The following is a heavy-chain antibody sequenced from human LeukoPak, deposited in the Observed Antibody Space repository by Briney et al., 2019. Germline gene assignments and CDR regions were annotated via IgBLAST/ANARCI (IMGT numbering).Heavy chain of an antibody. CDR2: IYSGGST. D-gene: IGHD3-10*01. CDR3: ARDLRWFGYPHAFDI. V-gene: IGHV3-53*01. J-gene: IGHJ3*02. Sequence: PGGSLRLSCAASGFTVSSNYMSWVRQARGKGLEWVSVIYSGGSTYYADSVKGRFTISRDNSKNTLYLQMNSLRAEDTAVYYCARDLRWFGYPHAFDIWGQGTMVTVSS. CDR1: GFTVSSNY.